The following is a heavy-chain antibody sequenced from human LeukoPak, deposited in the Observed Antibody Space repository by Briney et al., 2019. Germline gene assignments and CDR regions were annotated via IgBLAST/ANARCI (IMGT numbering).Heavy chain of an antibody. J-gene: IGHJ4*02. CDR3: ARRDIVVIVSASDY. Sequence: GESLRLSCAASGFTFSDYVMIWVRQAPGKGLEWASGITASGDRTYYADSVQGRFTMSRDNSKNTVYLQMNSLRVDDTAVYYCARRDIVVIVSASDYWGQGTLVNVAS. V-gene: IGHV3-23*01. CDR2: ITASGDRT. D-gene: IGHD2-15*01. CDR1: GFTFSDYV.